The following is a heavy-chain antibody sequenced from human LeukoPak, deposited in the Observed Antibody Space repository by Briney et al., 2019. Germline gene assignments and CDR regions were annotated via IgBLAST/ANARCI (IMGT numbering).Heavy chain of an antibody. CDR3: ARDRGSLAVGDSRTSDY. V-gene: IGHV1-18*01. D-gene: IGHD6-19*01. CDR1: GYTFTSYG. J-gene: IGHJ4*02. CDR2: ISAYNGNT. Sequence: ASVKVSCKASGYTFTSYGISWVRQAPGQGLEWMGWISAYNGNTNYAQKVQDRVTLTTDTSTSTAYMELGSLRSDDTAVYYCARDRGSLAVGDSRTSDYWGQGTLVTVSS.